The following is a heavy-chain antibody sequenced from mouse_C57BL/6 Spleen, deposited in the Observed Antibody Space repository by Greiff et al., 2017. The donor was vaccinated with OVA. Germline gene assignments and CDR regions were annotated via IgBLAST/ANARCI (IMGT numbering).Heavy chain of an antibody. D-gene: IGHD1-1*01. CDR1: GYTFTSYW. J-gene: IGHJ2*01. CDR3: AHYGSSRYYFDY. V-gene: IGHV1-55*01. Sequence: VQLQQPGAELVKPGASVKMSCKASGYTFTSYWITWVKQRPGQGLEWIGDIYPGSGSTNYNEKFKSKATLTVDTSSSTAYMQLSSLTSEYSAVYYCAHYGSSRYYFDYWGQGTTLTVSS. CDR2: IYPGSGST.